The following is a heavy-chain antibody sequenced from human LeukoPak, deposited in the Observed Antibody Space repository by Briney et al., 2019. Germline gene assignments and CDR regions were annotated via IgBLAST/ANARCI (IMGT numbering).Heavy chain of an antibody. CDR1: GGSISSYY. J-gene: IGHJ4*02. D-gene: IGHD3-22*01. V-gene: IGHV4-4*07. Sequence: SETLSLTCTVSGGSISSYYWSWIRRPAGKGLEWIGRIYTSGSTNYNPSLKSRVTMSVDTSKNQFSLKLSSVTAADTAVYYCARDGYYDSSGELDYWGQGTLVTVSS. CDR2: IYTSGST. CDR3: ARDGYYDSSGELDY.